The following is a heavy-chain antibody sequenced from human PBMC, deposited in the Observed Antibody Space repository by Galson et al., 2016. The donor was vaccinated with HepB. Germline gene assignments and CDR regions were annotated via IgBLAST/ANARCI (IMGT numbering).Heavy chain of an antibody. V-gene: IGHV3-21*01. D-gene: IGHD5-18*01. CDR3: ARDRGIQLWSLDGVDY. Sequence: SLRLSCAASGFTFSTYSMNWVRQVPGKGLEWVSSISSSSSYIYYGDSLKGRFTISRDNAKNSLYLQMNSLRAEDTAVYYCARDRGIQLWSLDGVDYWGQGTLVTASS. CDR1: GFTFSTYS. J-gene: IGHJ4*02. CDR2: ISSSSSYI.